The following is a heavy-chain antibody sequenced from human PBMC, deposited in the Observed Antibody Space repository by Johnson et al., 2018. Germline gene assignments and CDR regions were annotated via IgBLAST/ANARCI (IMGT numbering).Heavy chain of an antibody. CDR3: ARSDSSWSYVHYYYYMDV. J-gene: IGHJ6*03. Sequence: VQLQESGGGLVQPGGSLRLSCEASGFTFNYHWMHWVRQAPGKGLVWVSRINSDGSSTTYADSVKGRFTIPRDNAKSTVYLQMNSLRAEDTAVYYCARSDSSWSYVHYYYYMDVWGKGTTVTVSS. V-gene: IGHV3-74*01. D-gene: IGHD3-10*01. CDR1: GFTFNYHW. CDR2: INSDGSST.